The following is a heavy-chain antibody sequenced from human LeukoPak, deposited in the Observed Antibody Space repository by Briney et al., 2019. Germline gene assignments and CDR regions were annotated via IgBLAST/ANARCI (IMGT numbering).Heavy chain of an antibody. J-gene: IGHJ5*02. CDR2: YYYTGDT. CDR1: GDSITTAAFY. CDR3: VRAVGAVAGPGDWFDP. D-gene: IGHD6-19*01. V-gene: IGHV4-39*01. Sequence: SETLSLTCNVSGDSITTAAFYWGWIRQTPGKGLEWIGTYYYTGDTYYNRSLQRRATIAVDTSKDQFLLGLTSVTAADTAVYYCVRAVGAVAGPGDWFDPWGPGILVTVSS.